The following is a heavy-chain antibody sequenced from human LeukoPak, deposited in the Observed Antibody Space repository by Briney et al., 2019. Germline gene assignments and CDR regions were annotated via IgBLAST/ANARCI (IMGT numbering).Heavy chain of an antibody. Sequence: ASVKVSCKASGYTFTSYYMHWVRQAPGQGLEWMGIISPSGGSTSYAQKFQGRVTMTRDTSTSTVYMELSSLRSEDTAVYYCARVAAREGHFDYWGQGTLVTVSS. V-gene: IGHV1-46*01. CDR1: GYTFTSYY. D-gene: IGHD6-25*01. CDR3: ARVAAREGHFDY. J-gene: IGHJ4*02. CDR2: ISPSGGST.